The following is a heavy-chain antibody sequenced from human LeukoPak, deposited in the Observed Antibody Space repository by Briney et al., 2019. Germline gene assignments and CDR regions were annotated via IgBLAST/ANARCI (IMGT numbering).Heavy chain of an antibody. Sequence: PSETLSLTCTVSGGSISSGCYYWSWIRQPPGKGLEWIGYIYHSGSTYYNPSLKSRVTISVDRSKNQFSLKLSSVTAADTAVYYCAREGSGSRLGLCDYWGQGTLVTVSS. D-gene: IGHD3-10*01. CDR1: GGSISSGCYY. CDR2: IYHSGST. V-gene: IGHV4-30-2*01. J-gene: IGHJ4*02. CDR3: AREGSGSRLGLCDY.